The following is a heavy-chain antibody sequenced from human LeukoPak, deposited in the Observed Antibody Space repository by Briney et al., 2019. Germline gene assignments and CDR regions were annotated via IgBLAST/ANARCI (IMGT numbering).Heavy chain of an antibody. Sequence: ASVKGSCKASGYTLTNYYMHWVRQAPGHGVEWMGWINPNRGDTHYAHKFQGRVTMNRHTSISAAFMELTRLTADDTPVSYCTRGLLGFATTPWSDWGQGTLVTVSS. CDR3: TRGLLGFATTPWSD. D-gene: IGHD3-3*01. J-gene: IGHJ1*01. V-gene: IGHV1-2*02. CDR2: INPNRGDT. CDR1: GYTLTNYY.